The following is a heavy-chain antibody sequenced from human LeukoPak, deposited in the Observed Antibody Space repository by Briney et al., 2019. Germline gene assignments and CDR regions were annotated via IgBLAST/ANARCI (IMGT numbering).Heavy chain of an antibody. V-gene: IGHV4-59*11. D-gene: IGHD3-16*01. CDR2: IYYSGST. CDR1: GGSISSHY. Sequence: SETLSLTCTVSGGSISSHYWSWIRQPPGKGLEWIGYIYYSGSTNYNPSLKSRVTISVDTSKNQFSLKLSSVTAADTAVYYCARVPSLGGVDPWGQGTLVTVSS. J-gene: IGHJ5*02. CDR3: ARVPSLGGVDP.